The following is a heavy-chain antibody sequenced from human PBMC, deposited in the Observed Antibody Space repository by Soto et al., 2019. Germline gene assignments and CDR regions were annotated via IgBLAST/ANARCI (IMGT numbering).Heavy chain of an antibody. Sequence: SVKVSCKASGGTFSSYAISWVRQAPGQGLEWMGGIIPIFGTANYAQKFQGRVTITADESKNTLYLQMNSLRAEDTAVYYCARDRHTPMEYYSYYGMDVWGQGTTVTVSS. CDR3: ARDRHTPMEYYSYYGMDV. V-gene: IGHV1-69*13. D-gene: IGHD5-18*01. CDR2: IIPIFGTA. CDR1: GGTFSSYA. J-gene: IGHJ6*02.